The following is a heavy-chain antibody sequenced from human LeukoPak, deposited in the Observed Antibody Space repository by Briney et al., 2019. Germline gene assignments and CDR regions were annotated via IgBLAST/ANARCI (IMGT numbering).Heavy chain of an antibody. D-gene: IGHD3-22*01. CDR2: IYHSGST. CDR1: GYSISSAYY. V-gene: IGHV4-38-2*02. J-gene: IGHJ5*02. Sequence: PSETLSLTCTVSGYSISSAYYWGWIRQPPGKGLEWIGSIYHSGSTYYNPSLKSRVTISVDTSKNQFSLKLSPVTAADTAVYCCARVNLFYHDTSGYPNWFDPWGQGTLVTVSS. CDR3: ARVNLFYHDTSGYPNWFDP.